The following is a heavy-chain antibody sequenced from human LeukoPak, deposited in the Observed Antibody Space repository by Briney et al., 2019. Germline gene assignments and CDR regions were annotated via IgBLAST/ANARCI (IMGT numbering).Heavy chain of an antibody. D-gene: IGHD5-18*01. V-gene: IGHV1-24*01. CDR1: GYTLTELS. CDR3: ATGDPRRYRYSNGMDV. CDR2: FDPEDGET. J-gene: IGHJ6*04. Sequence: AASVKVSCKVSGYTLTELSMHWVRQAPGKGLEWMGGFDPEDGETIYAQKFQGRVTMTEDTSTDTAYMELSSLRSEDTAVYYCATGDPRRYRYSNGMDVWGKGTTVTVSS.